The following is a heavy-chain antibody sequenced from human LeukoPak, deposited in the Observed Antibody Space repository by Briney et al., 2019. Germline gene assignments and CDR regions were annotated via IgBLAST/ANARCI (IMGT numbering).Heavy chain of an antibody. CDR2: IYHSGST. J-gene: IGHJ5*02. V-gene: IGHV4-39*07. Sequence: SETLSLTCTVSGGSISSSSYYWGWIRQPPGKGLEWIGSIYHSGSTYYNPSLKSRVTISVDTSKNQFSLKLSSVTAADTAVYFCARAYRSSWYANWFDPWGQGTLVTVSS. D-gene: IGHD6-13*01. CDR3: ARAYRSSWYANWFDP. CDR1: GGSISSSSYY.